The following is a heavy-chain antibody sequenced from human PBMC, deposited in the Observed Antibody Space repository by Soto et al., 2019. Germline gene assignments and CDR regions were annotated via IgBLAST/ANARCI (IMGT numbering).Heavy chain of an antibody. CDR2: IYSGGTA. J-gene: IGHJ6*02. CDR1: GFSVTDDY. Sequence: EVQLVESGGGLIQPGGSLTLSCKASGFSVTDDYVSWVRQAPGKGLEWVSVIYSGGTAFFAESVKGRFTISRDSAQNTVFLNMNGLRAGDTAVYFCARDRFLNREPTGPSYNYAMDVWGQGTTVTVSS. V-gene: IGHV3-53*01. D-gene: IGHD3-3*01. CDR3: ARDRFLNREPTGPSYNYAMDV.